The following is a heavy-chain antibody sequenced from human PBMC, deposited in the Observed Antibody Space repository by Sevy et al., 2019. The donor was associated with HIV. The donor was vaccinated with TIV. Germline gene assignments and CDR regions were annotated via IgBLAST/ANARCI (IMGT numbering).Heavy chain of an antibody. D-gene: IGHD2-15*01. Sequence: SETLSLTCAVSGVSFSDYYWAWIRQPPGKGLEWIGEVSQSGSANYNPSLRSRVIMSLDTSNNHFSLKLTSVTAEDTAVYYYARGPLFSPEYCSGGTCPTIDYWSQGTLVTVSS. CDR2: VSQSGSA. CDR1: GVSFSDYY. J-gene: IGHJ4*02. CDR3: ARGPLFSPEYCSGGTCPTIDY. V-gene: IGHV4-34*01.